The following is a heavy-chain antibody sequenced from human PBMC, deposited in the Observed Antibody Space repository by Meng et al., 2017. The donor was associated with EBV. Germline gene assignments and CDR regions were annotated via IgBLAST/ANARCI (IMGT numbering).Heavy chain of an antibody. D-gene: IGHD6-13*01. J-gene: IGHJ5*02. CDR2: INPNSGGT. Sequence: QVQLGQAGAEVKKPGASVKVSCKASGYTFNCYYMHWVRQAPGQGLEWMGRINPNSGGTNYAQKFQGRVTMTRDTSISTAYMELSRLRSDDTAVYYCAKGADLAAAGTFWFDPWGQGTLVTVSS. V-gene: IGHV1-2*06. CDR3: AKGADLAAAGTFWFDP. CDR1: GYTFNCYY.